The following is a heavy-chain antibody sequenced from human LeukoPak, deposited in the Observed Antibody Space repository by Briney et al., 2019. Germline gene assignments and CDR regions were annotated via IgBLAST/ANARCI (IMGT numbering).Heavy chain of an antibody. CDR1: GYTFTGYY. J-gene: IGHJ6*03. V-gene: IGHV1-2*02. CDR2: INPNSGGT. D-gene: IGHD6-6*01. Sequence: ASVKVSCKASGYTFTGYYMHWVRQAPGQGLEWMGWINPNSGGTNYAQRFQGRVTMTRDTSISTAYMELSRLRSDDTAVYYCAMSSSSESFYYYYYYMDVWGKGTTVTVSS. CDR3: AMSSSSESFYYYYYYMDV.